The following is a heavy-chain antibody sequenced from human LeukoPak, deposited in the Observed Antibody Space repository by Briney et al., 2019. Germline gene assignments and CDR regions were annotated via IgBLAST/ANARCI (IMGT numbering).Heavy chain of an antibody. D-gene: IGHD3-10*01. Sequence: GASVKVSCKGSRYTFTGYYMHWVRQAPGQGLEWMGWVNPNSGGTNYAQKFQGRVTMTRDTSISTAYMELSRLRSDDTAVYYCARERGDAFDIWGQGTMVTVSS. J-gene: IGHJ3*02. V-gene: IGHV1-2*02. CDR2: VNPNSGGT. CDR3: ARERGDAFDI. CDR1: RYTFTGYY.